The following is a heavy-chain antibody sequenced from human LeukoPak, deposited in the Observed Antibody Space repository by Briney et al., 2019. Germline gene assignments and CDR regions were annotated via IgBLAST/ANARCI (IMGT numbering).Heavy chain of an antibody. Sequence: SETLSLTCAVYGGSFSGYYWSWIRQPPGKGLEWIGEINHSGSTNYNPSLKSRVTISVDTSKNQFSLKLSSVTAADTAVYYCARAMDGAFDIWAKGQWSPSLQ. CDR2: INHSGST. D-gene: IGHD3/OR15-3a*01. J-gene: IGHJ3*02. CDR1: GGSFSGYY. V-gene: IGHV4-34*01. CDR3: ARAMDGAFDI.